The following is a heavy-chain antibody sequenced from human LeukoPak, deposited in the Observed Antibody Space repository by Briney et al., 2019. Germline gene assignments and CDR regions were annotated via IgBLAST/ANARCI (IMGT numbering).Heavy chain of an antibody. CDR3: ALGAYYYDSSGYHRAFDI. D-gene: IGHD3-22*01. CDR1: GFTFSSYA. CDR2: ISSSSSYI. Sequence: GGSLRLSCAASGFTFSSYAMSWVRQAPGKGLEWVSSISSSSSYIYYADSVKGRFTISRDNAKNSLYLQMNSLRAEDTAVYYCALGAYYYDSSGYHRAFDIWGQGTMVTVSS. V-gene: IGHV3-21*01. J-gene: IGHJ3*02.